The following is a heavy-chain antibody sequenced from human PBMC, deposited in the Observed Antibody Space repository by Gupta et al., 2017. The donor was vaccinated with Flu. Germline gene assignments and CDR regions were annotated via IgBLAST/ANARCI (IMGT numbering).Heavy chain of an antibody. Sequence: EVQLLESGGGLVQPGGSLRLSCAASGFTFSSYAMSLVRQAPGKGLEWVSAISGSGGSTYYADAVKGRFTISRDNSKNTLYLQMNSLRAEDTAVYYCAKGDGLLWFGRDGLDPWGQGTLVTGSS. D-gene: IGHD3-10*01. CDR3: AKGDGLLWFGRDGLDP. J-gene: IGHJ5*02. V-gene: IGHV3-23*01. CDR2: ISGSGGST. CDR1: GFTFSSYA.